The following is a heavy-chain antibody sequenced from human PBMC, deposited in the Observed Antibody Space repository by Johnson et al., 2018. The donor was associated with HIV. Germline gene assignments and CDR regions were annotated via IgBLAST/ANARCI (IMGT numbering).Heavy chain of an antibody. CDR3: EGYCSGGACYSGVSAFDV. V-gene: IGHV3-30*02. D-gene: IGHD2-15*01. CDR1: GFTFSNYG. CDR2: IRYDRSNK. J-gene: IGHJ3*01. Sequence: QVQLVESGGGVVQPGGSLRLSCAASGFTFSNYGMHWVRQAPGKGLEWVTFIRYDRSNKYYLDSLKGRFTVSRDNSKNTLYLQMNSLRAEDTAIYYCEGYCSGGACYSGVSAFDVWGHGTMVTVSS.